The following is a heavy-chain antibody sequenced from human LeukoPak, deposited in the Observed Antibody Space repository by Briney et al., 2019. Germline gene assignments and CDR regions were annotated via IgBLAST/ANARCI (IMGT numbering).Heavy chain of an antibody. CDR3: AGSIAAAGTGY. CDR1: GFTFSSYW. J-gene: IGHJ4*02. Sequence: GGSLRLSCAASGFTFSSYWMSWVRQAPGKGLEWVANIKQDGSEKYYVDSVKGRFAISRDNAKNSLYLQMNSLRAEDTAVYYCAGSIAAAGTGYWGQGTLVTVSS. CDR2: IKQDGSEK. D-gene: IGHD6-13*01. V-gene: IGHV3-7*01.